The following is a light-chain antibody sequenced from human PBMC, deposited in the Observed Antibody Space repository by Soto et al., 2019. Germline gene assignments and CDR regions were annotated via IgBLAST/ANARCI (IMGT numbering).Light chain of an antibody. V-gene: IGKV1-12*01. CDR2: VTS. Sequence: DIQMTQSPSSVSASVGDRVTITCRATQGLSGSLAWYQQKPGKAPKLLISVTSRLQSGVPSRFSGSASGTDFTLTIDSLQPEDLAYYYCQQGHSWPLTFGQGTRLEIK. CDR1: QGLSGS. J-gene: IGKJ5*01. CDR3: QQGHSWPLT.